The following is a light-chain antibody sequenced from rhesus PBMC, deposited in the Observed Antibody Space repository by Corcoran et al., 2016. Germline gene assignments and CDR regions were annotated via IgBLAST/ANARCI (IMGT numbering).Light chain of an antibody. Sequence: EIVMTQSPATLALSPGERATLSCRASQRVSSYLAWYQQKPGQAPRLLSYGASSRATGIPDRFSGSGSGTEFPLTISSLEPGDVGVYFCLQSSNWLTFGGGTKVEIK. CDR1: QRVSSY. V-gene: IGKV3-24*04. J-gene: IGKJ4*01. CDR3: LQSSNWLT. CDR2: GAS.